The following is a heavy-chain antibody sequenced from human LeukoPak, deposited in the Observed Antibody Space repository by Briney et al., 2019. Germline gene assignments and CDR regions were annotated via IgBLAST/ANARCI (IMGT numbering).Heavy chain of an antibody. J-gene: IGHJ4*02. CDR2: IKYDGNEE. CDR1: GFTFSSYW. Sequence: GGSLRLSCAASGFTFSSYWMSWMRQAPGKGLEWVANIKYDGNEEYYVDSVKGRFTISRDNAKNSLYLQLNSLRVEDTAVYYCKSGGAAPGSFDYWGQGTWSPSPQ. D-gene: IGHD1-1*01. CDR3: KSGGAAPGSFDY. V-gene: IGHV3-7*01.